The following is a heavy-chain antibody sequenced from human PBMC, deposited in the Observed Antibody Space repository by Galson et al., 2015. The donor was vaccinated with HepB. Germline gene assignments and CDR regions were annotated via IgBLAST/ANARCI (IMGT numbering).Heavy chain of an antibody. Sequence: LRLSCAASGFTFSSYWMHWVRQAPGKGLVWVSCINSDGSSTSYADSVKGRFTISRDNAKNTLYLQMNSLRAEDTAVYYCARDPSSWEPAAFDIWGQGTMVTVSS. CDR1: GFTFSSYW. CDR2: INSDGSST. D-gene: IGHD1-26*01. J-gene: IGHJ3*02. CDR3: ARDPSSWEPAAFDI. V-gene: IGHV3-74*01.